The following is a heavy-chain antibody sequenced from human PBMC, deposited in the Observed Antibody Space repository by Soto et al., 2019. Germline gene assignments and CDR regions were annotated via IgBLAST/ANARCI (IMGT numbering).Heavy chain of an antibody. CDR2: INHSGST. Sequence: SETLSLTCTVSGGSISSYYWSWIRQPPGKGLEWIGEINHSGSTNYNPSLKSRVTISVDTSKNQFSLKLSSVTAADTAVYYCARALLRYYYYGMDVWGQGTTVTVSS. V-gene: IGHV4-34*01. CDR1: GGSISSYY. D-gene: IGHD3-22*01. J-gene: IGHJ6*02. CDR3: ARALLRYYYYGMDV.